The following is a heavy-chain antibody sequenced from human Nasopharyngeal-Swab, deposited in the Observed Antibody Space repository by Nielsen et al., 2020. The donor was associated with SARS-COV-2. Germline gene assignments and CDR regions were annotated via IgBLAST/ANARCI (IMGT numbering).Heavy chain of an antibody. Sequence: WVRQAPGQGLEWMGWISAYNGNTNYAQKLQGRVTMTTDTSTSTAYMELRSLRSDDTAVYYCARMSLWGHDYSNLPQDYYGMDVWGQGTTVTVSS. CDR2: ISAYNGNT. D-gene: IGHD4-11*01. V-gene: IGHV1-18*01. J-gene: IGHJ6*02. CDR3: ARMSLWGHDYSNLPQDYYGMDV.